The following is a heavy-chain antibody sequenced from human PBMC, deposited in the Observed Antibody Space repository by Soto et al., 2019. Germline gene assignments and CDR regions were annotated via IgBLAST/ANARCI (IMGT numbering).Heavy chain of an antibody. CDR2: IYWDDDK. V-gene: IGHV2-5*02. D-gene: IGHD2-15*01. Sequence: QITLKESGPTLVKPTQTLPLTCTFPGFSLSTSGVGVAWIRQPPGKALEWLALIYWDDDKRYRPSLETRLTITKNTSKNPMMPTMTNMDSVDTATYYCAYLPCSGGSCYWFTYSGMALWGQGTTVTVTS. CDR3: AYLPCSGGSCYWFTYSGMAL. J-gene: IGHJ6*02. CDR1: GFSLSTSGVG.